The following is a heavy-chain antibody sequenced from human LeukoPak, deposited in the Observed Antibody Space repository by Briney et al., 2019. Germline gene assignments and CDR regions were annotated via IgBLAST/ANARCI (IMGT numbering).Heavy chain of an antibody. V-gene: IGHV4-34*01. J-gene: IGHJ4*02. CDR3: ARGRIMITFGGVIVTPYYFDY. CDR2: INHSGST. D-gene: IGHD3-16*02. Sequence: SETLSLTCAVYGGSFSGYYWSWIRQPPGKGLEWIGEINHSGSTNYNPSLKSRVTISVDTSKNQFSLKLSSVTAADTAVYYCARGRIMITFGGVIVTPYYFDYWGQGTLVTVSS. CDR1: GGSFSGYY.